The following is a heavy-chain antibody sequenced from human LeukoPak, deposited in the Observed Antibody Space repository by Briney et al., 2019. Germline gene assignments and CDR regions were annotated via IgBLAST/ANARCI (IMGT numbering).Heavy chain of an antibody. V-gene: IGHV3-21*01. CDR2: IGSSSTYI. D-gene: IGHD6-13*01. Sequence: PGGSLRLSCAASGFTLNSYSMNWVRQAPGKGLEWVSSIGSSSTYIYYADSVKGRFTISRDNAKNSLYLQMNSLRADDTAVYYCARDRYSSSWYVAYFDYWGQGTLVTVSS. CDR3: ARDRYSSSWYVAYFDY. CDR1: GFTLNSYS. J-gene: IGHJ4*02.